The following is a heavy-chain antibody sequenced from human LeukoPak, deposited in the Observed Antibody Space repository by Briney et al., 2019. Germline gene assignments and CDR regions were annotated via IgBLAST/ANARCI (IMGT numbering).Heavy chain of an antibody. CDR1: GFTFSSYA. CDR2: ISGSGDST. D-gene: IGHD3-10*01. Sequence: GRSLRLSCAASGFTFSSYAMYWVRQAPGKGLEWVSGISGSGDSTYYADSVKGRFTISRDNSKNTLYLQMNSLRAEDTAVYYCAKVTYGSGTYGAFDSWGQGTLVTVSS. V-gene: IGHV3-23*01. CDR3: AKVTYGSGTYGAFDS. J-gene: IGHJ4*02.